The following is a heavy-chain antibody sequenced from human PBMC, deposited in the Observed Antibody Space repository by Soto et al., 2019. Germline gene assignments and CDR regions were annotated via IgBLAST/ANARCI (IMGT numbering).Heavy chain of an antibody. CDR1: GDSVTSINFY. CDR3: AREFSGNHYYKYDIDV. V-gene: IGHV4-61*01. CDR2: INYNGNT. Sequence: SETLSLTCTVSGDSVTSINFYWSWIRQSPGKSLEWIGFINYNGNTNYNPSLRSRVTISLNTPKNQFTLTLRYVTAADTARYYCAREFSGNHYYKYDIDVWGQGTAVTVSS. J-gene: IGHJ6*01.